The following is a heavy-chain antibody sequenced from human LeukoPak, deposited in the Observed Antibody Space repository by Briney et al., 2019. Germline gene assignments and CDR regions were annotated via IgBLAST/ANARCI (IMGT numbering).Heavy chain of an antibody. CDR1: GGSISSYY. CDR3: ASAPDILTGFHAFDI. Sequence: SEXLSLTCTVSGGSISSYYWSWLRQPPGKGLEGIGYIYYSGSTNYNPSLTSRVTISVDTSKNQFSLKLSSVTAADTAVYYCASAPDILTGFHAFDIWGQGTMVTVSS. V-gene: IGHV4-59*01. D-gene: IGHD3-9*01. J-gene: IGHJ3*02. CDR2: IYYSGST.